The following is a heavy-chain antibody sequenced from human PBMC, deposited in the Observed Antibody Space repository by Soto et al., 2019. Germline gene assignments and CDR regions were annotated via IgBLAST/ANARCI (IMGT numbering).Heavy chain of an antibody. J-gene: IGHJ4*02. Sequence: PSETLSLTCAVSGGSISSGGYSWSWIRQPPGKGLEWIGYIYHSGSTYYNPSLKSRVTISVDRSKNQFSLKLSSVTAADTAVYYCARERKRWLQSTIFDYWGQGTLVTVSS. D-gene: IGHD5-12*01. CDR3: ARERKRWLQSTIFDY. CDR1: GGSISSGGYS. V-gene: IGHV4-30-2*01. CDR2: IYHSGST.